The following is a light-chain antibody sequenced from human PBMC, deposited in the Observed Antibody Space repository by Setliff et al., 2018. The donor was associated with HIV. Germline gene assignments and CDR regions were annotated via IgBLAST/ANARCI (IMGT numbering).Light chain of an antibody. J-gene: IGLJ1*01. CDR3: QSYDSTLSGFYV. V-gene: IGLV2-23*02. CDR2: EVS. CDR1: STDVGTYNL. Sequence: QSVLTQPASVSGSPGQSITISCTGTSTDVGTYNLVSWYQQHPGKAPKVMIYEVSKRPSGISNRFSGSKSGNTASLTISGLQPEDESDYYCQSYDSTLSGFYVFGTGTKVTVL.